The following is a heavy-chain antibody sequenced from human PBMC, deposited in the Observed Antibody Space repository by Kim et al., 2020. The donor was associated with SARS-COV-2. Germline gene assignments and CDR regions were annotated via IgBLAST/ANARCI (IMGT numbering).Heavy chain of an antibody. Sequence: SETLSLTCTVSGGSISSYYWSWIRQPPGKGLEWIGYIYYSGSTNYNPSLKSRVTISVDTSKNQFSLKLSSVTAADTAVYYCARGRGGDSSSWYLDYWGQG. D-gene: IGHD6-13*01. J-gene: IGHJ4*02. CDR2: IYYSGST. V-gene: IGHV4-59*01. CDR3: ARGRGGDSSSWYLDY. CDR1: GGSISSYY.